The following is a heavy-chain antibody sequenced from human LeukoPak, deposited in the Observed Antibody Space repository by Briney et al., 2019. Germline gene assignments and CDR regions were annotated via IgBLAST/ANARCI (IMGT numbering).Heavy chain of an antibody. J-gene: IGHJ4*02. D-gene: IGHD3-22*01. CDR3: ARESSSGYYLAF. CDR2: IYSGGRT. V-gene: IGHV3-66*01. Sequence: GGSLRLSCAASGFTVSNNYMSWVRQAPGKGLEWASVIYSGGRTYYADSVKGRFTISRDNSKNTLYLQMNSLRAEDTAVYYCARESSSGYYLAFWGQGTLVTVSS. CDR1: GFTVSNNY.